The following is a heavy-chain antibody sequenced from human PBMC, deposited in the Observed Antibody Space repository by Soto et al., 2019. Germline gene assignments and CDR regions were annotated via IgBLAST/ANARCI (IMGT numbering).Heavy chain of an antibody. CDR2: LYSDDST. CDR3: ARVDTLTAAVDY. J-gene: IGHJ4*02. V-gene: IGHV3-66*01. D-gene: IGHD6-13*01. CDR1: GFIVSGMY. Sequence: GGALILSWVVSGFIVSGMYMSWVRQAPGKGLEWVSLLYSDDSTYYADSVKGRLTISRDNSKNTLFLQMNSLTAEDTAVYYCARVDTLTAAVDYWGQGTLVTVSS.